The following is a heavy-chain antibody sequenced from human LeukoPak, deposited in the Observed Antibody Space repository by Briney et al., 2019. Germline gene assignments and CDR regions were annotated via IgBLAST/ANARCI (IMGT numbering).Heavy chain of an antibody. J-gene: IGHJ1*01. CDR2: ISWSSASI. Sequence: GGSLRLSCDASGFTFDDHGMHWVRQAPGKGLEWVSGISWSSASIGYADSVKGRFTVSRDNAKNSLSPQMNSLRPEDTALYYCVKDDSSGSYFQHWGQGTLVTVSS. CDR1: GFTFDDHG. V-gene: IGHV3-9*01. CDR3: VKDDSSGSYFQH. D-gene: IGHD3-22*01.